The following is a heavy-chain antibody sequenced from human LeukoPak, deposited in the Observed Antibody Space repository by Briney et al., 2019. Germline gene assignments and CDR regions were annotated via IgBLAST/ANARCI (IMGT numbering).Heavy chain of an antibody. V-gene: IGHV3-48*02. CDR3: AKDQSDITALDAFDI. CDR2: ISSSGSTI. Sequence: GGSLRLSCAASGFTFSSYGMHWVRQAPGRGLEWVSYISSSGSTIYYADSVKGRFTISRDNAKNSLYLQMNSLRNEDTAVYYCAKDQSDITALDAFDIWGQGTMVTVSS. D-gene: IGHD2-15*01. CDR1: GFTFSSYG. J-gene: IGHJ3*02.